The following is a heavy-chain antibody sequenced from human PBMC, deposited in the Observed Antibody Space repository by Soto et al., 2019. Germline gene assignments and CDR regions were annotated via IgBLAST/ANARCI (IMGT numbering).Heavy chain of an antibody. V-gene: IGHV1-2*04. CDR1: GYTFTGYY. Sequence: ASVKVSCKASGYTFTGYYMHWVRQAPGQGLEWMGWNNPNSGGTNYAQKFQGWVTMTRDTSISTAYMELSRLRSDDTAVYYCARDGLIEYSSSKHYYYYGMDVWGQGTTVTVSS. CDR3: ARDGLIEYSSSKHYYYYGMDV. J-gene: IGHJ6*02. CDR2: NNPNSGGT. D-gene: IGHD6-6*01.